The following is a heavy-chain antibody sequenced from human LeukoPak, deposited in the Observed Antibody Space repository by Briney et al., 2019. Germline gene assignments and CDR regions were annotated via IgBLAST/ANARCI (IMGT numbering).Heavy chain of an antibody. CDR1: GGSLSGYY. Sequence: SETLSLTCAVYGGSLSGYYWSWIRQPPGKGLEWIGDTNHCGSNNYNPSLKSRVTISLEKSQNHFSLKLSSVTAADTAVYYCARGQAYSSSWYVFSWFDPWGQGTLVTVSS. CDR2: TNHCGSN. J-gene: IGHJ5*02. D-gene: IGHD6-13*01. V-gene: IGHV4-34*01. CDR3: ARGQAYSSSWYVFSWFDP.